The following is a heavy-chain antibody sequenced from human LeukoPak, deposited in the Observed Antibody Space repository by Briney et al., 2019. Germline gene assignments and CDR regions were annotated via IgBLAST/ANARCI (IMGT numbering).Heavy chain of an antibody. D-gene: IGHD4-17*01. J-gene: IGHJ3*02. V-gene: IGHV4-59*01. CDR3: ARVTVTTVTSTRAFDI. CDR2: IYYSGST. Sequence: TSKTLSLTCTVSGGSISSYYWSWIRQPPGKGLEWIGYIYYSGSTNYNPSLKSRVTISVDTSKNQFSLKLSSVTAADTAVYYCARVTVTTVTSTRAFDIWGQGTMVTVSS. CDR1: GGSISSYY.